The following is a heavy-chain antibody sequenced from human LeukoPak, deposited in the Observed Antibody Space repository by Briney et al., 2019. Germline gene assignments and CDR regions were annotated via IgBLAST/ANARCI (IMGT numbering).Heavy chain of an antibody. CDR1: GFTFSNAW. J-gene: IGHJ4*02. V-gene: IGHV3-21*01. D-gene: IGHD2-15*01. CDR3: ARDLCSGGSCYVFDY. CDR2: ISSSSSYI. Sequence: PGGSLRLSCAASGFTFSNAWMNWVRQAPGKGLEWVSSISSSSSYIYYVDSVKGRFTISRDNAKNSLYLQMNSLRAEDTAVYYCARDLCSGGSCYVFDYWGQGTLVTVSS.